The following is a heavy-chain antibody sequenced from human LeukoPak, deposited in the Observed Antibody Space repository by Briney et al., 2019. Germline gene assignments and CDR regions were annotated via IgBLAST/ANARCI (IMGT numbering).Heavy chain of an antibody. V-gene: IGHV4-61*09. D-gene: IGHD6-19*01. J-gene: IGHJ6*02. CDR2: IYTSGST. Sequence: SQTLSLTCTVSGGSINSGTYYWSWIRQPAGEGLEWIGQIYTSGSTNYNPSLKSRVTISVDTSKNQFYLKMTSVTAADTAVYYCARWSEAVGRESSGWSDYYYYYGMDVWGQGTTVTVSS. CDR1: GGSINSGTYY. CDR3: ARWSEAVGRESSGWSDYYYYYGMDV.